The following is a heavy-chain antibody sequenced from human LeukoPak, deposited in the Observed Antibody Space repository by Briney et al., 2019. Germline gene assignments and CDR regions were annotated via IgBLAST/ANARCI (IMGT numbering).Heavy chain of an antibody. CDR2: ISSSGSDI. J-gene: IGHJ4*02. CDR3: AKGESTYSGYDLIVDPNDY. V-gene: IGHV3-11*01. Sequence: PGGSLRLSCAASGFTFSDYYMGWIRQAPGKGLEWLSYISSSGSDIYYADSVKGRFTISRDNSKNTLYLQMNSLRAEDTAVYYCAKGESTYSGYDLIVDPNDYWGQGTLVTVSS. CDR1: GFTFSDYY. D-gene: IGHD5-12*01.